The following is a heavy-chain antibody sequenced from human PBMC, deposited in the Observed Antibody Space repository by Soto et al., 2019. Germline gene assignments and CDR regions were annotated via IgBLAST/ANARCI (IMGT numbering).Heavy chain of an antibody. CDR2: FFSDVER. Sequence: QVTLKESGPVLVKPTETLTLTCTVSGFSLSNGRMGVSWIRQPPGKPLEWLAHFFSDVERSYSASTQSRLTLSTDTSGSQVVLTMTNMDPVDTATYYCARMDGDYNYYALDVWGQGTTVTVSS. CDR3: ARMDGDYNYYALDV. J-gene: IGHJ6*02. D-gene: IGHD4-17*01. CDR1: GFSLSNGRMG. V-gene: IGHV2-26*01.